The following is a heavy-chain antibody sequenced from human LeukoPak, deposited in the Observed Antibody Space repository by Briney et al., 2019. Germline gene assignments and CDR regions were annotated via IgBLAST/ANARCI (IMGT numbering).Heavy chain of an antibody. V-gene: IGHV3-30-3*01. J-gene: IGHJ5*02. CDR3: ARADSGSYNNWFDP. CDR2: ISYDGSNK. Sequence: GRSLRLSCAASGFTFSSYAMHWVRQAPGKGLEWVAVISYDGSNKYYADSVKGRFTISRDNSKNTLYLQMNSLRAEDTAVYYCARADSGSYNNWFDPWGQGTLVTVSS. D-gene: IGHD1-26*01. CDR1: GFTFSSYA.